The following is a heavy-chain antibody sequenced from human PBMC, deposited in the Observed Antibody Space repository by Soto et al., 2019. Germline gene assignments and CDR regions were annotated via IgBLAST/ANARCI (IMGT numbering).Heavy chain of an antibody. Sequence: PGGSLRLSCAASGFTFSSYAMHWVRQAPGKGLEWVAVISYDGSNKYYADSVKGRFTISRDNSKSTLYLQMNSLRAEDTAVYYCARAATVVTEYFQHWGQGTLVTVSS. V-gene: IGHV3-30-3*01. J-gene: IGHJ1*01. D-gene: IGHD4-17*01. CDR3: ARAATVVTEYFQH. CDR1: GFTFSSYA. CDR2: ISYDGSNK.